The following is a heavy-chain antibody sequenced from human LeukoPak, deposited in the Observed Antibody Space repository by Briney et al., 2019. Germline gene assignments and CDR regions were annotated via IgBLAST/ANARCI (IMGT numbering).Heavy chain of an antibody. J-gene: IGHJ4*02. Sequence: ASVKVSCKASGYTSTSYDINWVRQATGQGLEWMGWMNPNSGNTGYAQKFQGRVTMTRNTSISTAYMELSSLRSEDTAVYYCARVLDDYTEIDYWGQGTLVTVSS. D-gene: IGHD4-11*01. CDR2: MNPNSGNT. CDR3: ARVLDDYTEIDY. CDR1: GYTSTSYD. V-gene: IGHV1-8*01.